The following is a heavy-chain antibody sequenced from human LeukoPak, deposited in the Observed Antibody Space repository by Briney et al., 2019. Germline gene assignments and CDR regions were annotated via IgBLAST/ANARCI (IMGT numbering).Heavy chain of an antibody. CDR3: ARGYYGYYYYYMDV. V-gene: IGHV3-7*01. Sequence: GGSLRLSCAASGFSFSNYWMSWVRQAPGKGLEWVANIKQDGSEKYYVDSVKGRFTISRDNAKNSLYLQMNSLRAEDTAVYYCARGYYGYYYYYMDVWGKGTTVTISS. D-gene: IGHD4-17*01. CDR2: IKQDGSEK. CDR1: GFSFSNYW. J-gene: IGHJ6*03.